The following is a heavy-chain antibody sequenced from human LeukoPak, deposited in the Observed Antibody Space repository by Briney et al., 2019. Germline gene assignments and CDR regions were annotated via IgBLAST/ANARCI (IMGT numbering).Heavy chain of an antibody. V-gene: IGHV1-24*01. CDR3: ATGYGSGSPVGMEA. CDR2: FVLEDGET. CDR1: GYTLTELS. D-gene: IGHD3-10*01. Sequence: SSVNVSYKLSGYTLTELSMHWVRQAPGKEREGMGCFVLEDGETIYAQRFQGRVNVTEHTTTDTAYRELRSLRSEERAVYYCATGYGSGSPVGMEAWGQGKTVTVSS. J-gene: IGHJ6*02.